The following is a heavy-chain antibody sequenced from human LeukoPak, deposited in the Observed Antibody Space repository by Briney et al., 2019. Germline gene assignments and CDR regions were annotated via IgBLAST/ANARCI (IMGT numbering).Heavy chain of an antibody. CDR1: GFTFSSYA. CDR3: AKTVYSGWYPSYFDY. Sequence: GGSLRLSCAASGFTFSSYAMSWVRQAPGKGLEWVSAISGSGGSTYYADSVKGRFTISRDNSKNTLYPQMNSLRAEDTAVYYCAKTVYSGWYPSYFDYWGQGTLVTVSS. D-gene: IGHD6-19*01. J-gene: IGHJ4*02. V-gene: IGHV3-23*01. CDR2: ISGSGGST.